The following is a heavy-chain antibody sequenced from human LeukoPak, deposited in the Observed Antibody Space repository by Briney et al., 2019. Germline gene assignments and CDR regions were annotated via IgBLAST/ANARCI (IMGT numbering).Heavy chain of an antibody. CDR1: GFTFSTSA. D-gene: IGHD6-6*01. CDR3: AKDCAPYSISSGFDY. Sequence: GGSLRLSCAASGFTFSTSAMSWVRQAPGKGLEWVSGTLGSGGSTYYADSVKGRFTISRDNSKNTLYLQMNSLRAEDTAVYYCAKDCAPYSISSGFDYWGQGTLVTVSS. J-gene: IGHJ4*02. CDR2: TLGSGGST. V-gene: IGHV3-23*01.